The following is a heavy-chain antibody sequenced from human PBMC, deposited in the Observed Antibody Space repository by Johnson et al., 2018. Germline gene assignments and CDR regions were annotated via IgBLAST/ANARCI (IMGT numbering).Heavy chain of an antibody. J-gene: IGHJ4*02. V-gene: IGHV3-23*04. CDR2: ISGSGGRT. CDR3: ANWAGADWNGPFDF. D-gene: IGHD2-21*02. Sequence: QLVESGGGLVQPGGSLRLSCTASGFTFSKCAMSWVRQAPGKGLEWVSFISGSGGRTYYADSVKGRFTISRDNSKNTLRLQMNSLRAEDTAVYYWANWAGADWNGPFDFWGQGALFTVSS. CDR1: GFTFSKCA.